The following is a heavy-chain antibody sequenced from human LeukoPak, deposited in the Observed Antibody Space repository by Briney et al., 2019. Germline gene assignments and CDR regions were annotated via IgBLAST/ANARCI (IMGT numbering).Heavy chain of an antibody. Sequence: SETLSLTCTVSGGSISGGDYYWSWIRQPPGTGLEWIGYIYYSGSTYYNPSLKSRVTISVDTSKNQFSLKLSSVTAADTAVYYCARVTTIFGVVWLDAFDIWGQGTMVTVSS. CDR2: IYYSGST. CDR3: ARVTTIFGVVWLDAFDI. D-gene: IGHD3-3*01. CDR1: GGSISGGDYY. V-gene: IGHV4-30-4*08. J-gene: IGHJ3*02.